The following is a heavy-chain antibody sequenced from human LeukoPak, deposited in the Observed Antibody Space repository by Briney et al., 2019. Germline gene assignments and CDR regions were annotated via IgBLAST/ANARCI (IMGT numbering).Heavy chain of an antibody. J-gene: IGHJ4*02. CDR3: ARFDSSGWYAGDYFDY. CDR2: ISTSSSYI. Sequence: GGSLRLSRAASGFTFSSNSMNWVRQAPGKGLEWVASISTSSSYIYYADSVKGRFTISRDNAKNSLYLQMNSLRAEDTAVYYCARFDSSGWYAGDYFDYWGQGTLVTVSS. D-gene: IGHD6-19*01. CDR1: GFTFSSNS. V-gene: IGHV3-21*01.